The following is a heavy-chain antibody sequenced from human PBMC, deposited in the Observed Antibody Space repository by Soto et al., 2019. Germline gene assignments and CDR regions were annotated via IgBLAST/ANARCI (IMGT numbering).Heavy chain of an antibody. CDR3: ARVIAVAGTSAWYFDL. V-gene: IGHV4-30-2*01. Sequence: QLQLQESGSGLVKPSQTLSLTCAVSGGSISSGGYSWSWIRQPPGKGLEWIGYIYHSGSTYYNPSPKSRVTTAXXRXKXQFSLKLSSVTAADTAVYYCARVIAVAGTSAWYFDLWGRGTLVTVSS. D-gene: IGHD6-19*01. CDR2: IYHSGST. J-gene: IGHJ2*01. CDR1: GGSISSGGYS.